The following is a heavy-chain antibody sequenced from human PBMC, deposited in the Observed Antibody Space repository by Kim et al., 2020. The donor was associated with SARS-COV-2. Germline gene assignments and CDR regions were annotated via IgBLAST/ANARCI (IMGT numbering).Heavy chain of an antibody. CDR3: ARDGRDYGLIYWYFDL. V-gene: IGHV3-53*01. J-gene: IGHJ2*01. Sequence: GGSLRLSCAASGFTVSSNYMSWVRQAPGKGLEWVSIIYSGGSTYYADSVKGRFTISRDNSKNTLYLQMNSLRAEDTAVYYCARDGRDYGLIYWYFDLWGRGTLVTVSS. CDR1: GFTVSSNY. D-gene: IGHD4-17*01. CDR2: IYSGGST.